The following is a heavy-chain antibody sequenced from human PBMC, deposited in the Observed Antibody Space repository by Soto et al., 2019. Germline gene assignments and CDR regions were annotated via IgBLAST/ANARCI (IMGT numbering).Heavy chain of an antibody. J-gene: IGHJ4*02. Sequence: SDTLSLTCAVYGGSFSGYYWSWIRQPPGKGLEWIGEINYSGSTNYNPSLKSRVTISVDTSKNQFSLKLSSVTAADTAVYYCASRYYGDFMFDYWGQGTLVTVSS. CDR2: INYSGST. V-gene: IGHV4-34*01. CDR1: GGSFSGYY. D-gene: IGHD4-17*01. CDR3: ASRYYGDFMFDY.